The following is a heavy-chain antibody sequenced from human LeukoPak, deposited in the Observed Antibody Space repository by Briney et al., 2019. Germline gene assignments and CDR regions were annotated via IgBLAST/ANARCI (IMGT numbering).Heavy chain of an antibody. CDR3: ARRGSGYYYTQ. CDR2: IYYSGST. V-gene: IGHV4-59*08. D-gene: IGHD3-22*01. J-gene: IGHJ4*02. Sequence: SETLSLTCTVSGGSISSYYWSWIRQPPGKGLEWIGYIYYSGSTNYNPSLKSRVTISVDTSKNQFSLKLSSVTAADTAVYYCARRGSGYYYTQWGQGTLVTVSS. CDR1: GGSISSYY.